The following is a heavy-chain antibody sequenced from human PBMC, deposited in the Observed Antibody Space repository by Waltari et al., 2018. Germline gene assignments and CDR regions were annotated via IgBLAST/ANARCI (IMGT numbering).Heavy chain of an antibody. CDR2: IIPIFGTA. Sequence: QVQLVQSGAEVTKPGSSVKVSCKASGGPFSSYAISWVRQAPGQGLEWMGGIIPIFGTANYAQKFQGRVTITTDESTSTAYMELSSLRSEDTAVYYCARGGTYNWFDPWGQGTLVTVSS. D-gene: IGHD1-7*01. CDR1: GGPFSSYA. V-gene: IGHV1-69*05. J-gene: IGHJ5*02. CDR3: ARGGTYNWFDP.